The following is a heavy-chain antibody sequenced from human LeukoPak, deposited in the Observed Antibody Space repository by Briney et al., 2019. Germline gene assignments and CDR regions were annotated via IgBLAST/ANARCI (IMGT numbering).Heavy chain of an antibody. CDR1: GFSLSTSGMR. J-gene: IGHJ4*02. V-gene: IGHV2-70*04. D-gene: IGHD2-2*01. Sequence: ESGPTLVNPTRALTLTCTFSGFSLSTSGMRVSWIRQPPGKALEWLARIDWDDDKFYSTSLKTRLTISKDTSKNQVVLTMTNMDPVDTATYYCARSIVVVPAAASSFDYWGQGTLVTVSS. CDR3: ARSIVVVPAAASSFDY. CDR2: IDWDDDK.